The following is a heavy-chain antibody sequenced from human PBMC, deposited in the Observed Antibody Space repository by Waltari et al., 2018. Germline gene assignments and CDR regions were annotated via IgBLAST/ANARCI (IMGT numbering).Heavy chain of an antibody. Sequence: QVQLVQSGAEVKKPGASVKVSCKASGYTFTSYAMHWVRQAPGQRLEWMGWINAGNGNTKYSQKFQGRVTITRDTSASTAYMELSSLRSEDTAVYYCARARGVYSGYGSPQDYWGQGTLVTVSS. D-gene: IGHD5-12*01. CDR2: INAGNGNT. V-gene: IGHV1-3*01. J-gene: IGHJ4*02. CDR3: ARARGVYSGYGSPQDY. CDR1: GYTFTSYA.